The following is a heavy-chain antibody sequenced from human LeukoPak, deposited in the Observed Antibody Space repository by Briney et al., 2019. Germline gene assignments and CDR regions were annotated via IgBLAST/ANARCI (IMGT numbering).Heavy chain of an antibody. CDR3: ARHISRAASAFDI. CDR2: Y. J-gene: IGHJ3*02. D-gene: IGHD2-21*01. Sequence: SETLSLTCTVSGGSISSSNYYWGWIRQPPGKGLEWIGYWYNPSLKSRVTISADTSRNQLSMKLTSVTATDTAVYYCARHISRAASAFDIWGQGTMVTVSS. V-gene: IGHV4-61*05. CDR1: GGSISSSNYY.